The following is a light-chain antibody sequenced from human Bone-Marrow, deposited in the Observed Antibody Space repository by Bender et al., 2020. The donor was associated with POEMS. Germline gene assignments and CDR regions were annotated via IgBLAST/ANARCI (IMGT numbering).Light chain of an antibody. CDR1: SSDVGGYDS. CDR3: VAWDASLNGWV. CDR2: DVR. Sequence: QSALTQPASVSGSPGQSVTISCTGTSSDVGGYDSVCWYQQSPGKAPKLLIYDVRHRPSGVSDRFSCSKPGNTASLTISGLQSDDEAIYFCVAWDASLNGWVFGGGTKLTVL. J-gene: IGLJ3*02. V-gene: IGLV2-14*03.